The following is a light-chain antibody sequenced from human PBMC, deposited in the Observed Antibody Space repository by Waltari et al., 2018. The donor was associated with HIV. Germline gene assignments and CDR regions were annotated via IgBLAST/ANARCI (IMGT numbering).Light chain of an antibody. V-gene: IGLV2-8*01. CDR2: EVS. Sequence: QSALNQPPSASGSHGQSVTISCTGTSSDVGGYNYVSWYPQHKGKAPKLLIYEVSKRPPWFLDRFSCSKSGNTASLTVSGLQGEDEADYYCSSYAGSNNVFGTGTKVTVL. CDR3: SSYAGSNNV. J-gene: IGLJ1*01. CDR1: SSDVGGYNY.